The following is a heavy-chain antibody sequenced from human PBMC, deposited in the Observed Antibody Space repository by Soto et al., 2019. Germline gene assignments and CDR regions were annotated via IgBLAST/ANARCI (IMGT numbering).Heavy chain of an antibody. Sequence: ASVKVSCKASGGTFSSYTISWVRQAPGQGLEWMGRIIPILGIANYAQKFQGRVTITADKSTSTAYMELSSLRSEDTAVYYCASSIRYSSGWYDYWGQGTLVTVSS. CDR1: GGTFSSYT. CDR2: IIPILGIA. D-gene: IGHD6-19*01. CDR3: ASSIRYSSGWYDY. V-gene: IGHV1-69*02. J-gene: IGHJ4*02.